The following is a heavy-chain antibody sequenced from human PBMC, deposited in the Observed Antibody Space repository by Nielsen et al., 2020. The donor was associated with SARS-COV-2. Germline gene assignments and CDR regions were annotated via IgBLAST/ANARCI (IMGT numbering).Heavy chain of an antibody. J-gene: IGHJ5*02. CDR2: FDPEDGET. Sequence: ASVKVSCKVSGYTLTELSMHWVRQAPGKGLEWMGGFDPEDGETIYAQKFQGRVTMTEDTSTDTAYMELSSLRSEDTAVYYCATSSPLRRYNWFDPWGQGTLVTVSS. CDR1: GYTLTELS. D-gene: IGHD2-2*01. V-gene: IGHV1-24*01. CDR3: ATSSPLRRYNWFDP.